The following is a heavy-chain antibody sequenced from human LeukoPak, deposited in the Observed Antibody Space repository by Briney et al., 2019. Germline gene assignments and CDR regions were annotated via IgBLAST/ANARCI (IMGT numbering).Heavy chain of an antibody. CDR1: GYTFSSYG. D-gene: IGHD3-3*01. CDR3: AVNYDFWSGYYTGITRYYMDV. CDR2: ISGYDGNR. Sequence: ASVEVSCKASGYTFSSYGISWVRQAPGQGLEWMGWISGYDGNRNYAQKFQGRVTITADESTSTAYMELSSLRSEDTAVYYCAVNYDFWSGYYTGITRYYMDVWGKGTTVTVSS. V-gene: IGHV1-18*01. J-gene: IGHJ6*03.